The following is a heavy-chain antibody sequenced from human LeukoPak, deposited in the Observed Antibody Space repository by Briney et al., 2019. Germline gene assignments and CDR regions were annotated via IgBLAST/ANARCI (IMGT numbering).Heavy chain of an antibody. V-gene: IGHV4-59*01. D-gene: IGHD3-16*01. CDR2: IYYSGST. CDR3: ARESRGRRHDYSDY. J-gene: IGHJ4*02. Sequence: PSETLSLTCTVSGGSISSYYWSWIRQPPGKGLEWIGYIYYSGSTNYNPSLKSRVTISVDTFKNQFSLKLSSVTAADTAVYYCARESRGRRHDYSDYWGQGTLVTVSS. CDR1: GGSISSYY.